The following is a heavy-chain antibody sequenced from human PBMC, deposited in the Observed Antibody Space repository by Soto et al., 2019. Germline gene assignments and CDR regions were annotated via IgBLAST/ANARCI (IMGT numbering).Heavy chain of an antibody. D-gene: IGHD1-7*01. V-gene: IGHV3-23*01. Sequence: GGSLRLSCAASGFTFSSYAMSWVRQAPGKGLEWVSAISGSGGSTYYADSVKGRFTISRDNSKNTLYLQMNSLRAEDTAVYYCAKDTGTRDRLELLYDYWGQGTLVTVSS. CDR1: GFTFSSYA. CDR3: AKDTGTRDRLELLYDY. J-gene: IGHJ4*02. CDR2: ISGSGGST.